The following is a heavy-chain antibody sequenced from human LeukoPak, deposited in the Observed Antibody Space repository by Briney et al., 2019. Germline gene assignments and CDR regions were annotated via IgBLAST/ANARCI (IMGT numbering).Heavy chain of an antibody. V-gene: IGHV3-9*01. Sequence: GRSLRLSCAAPGFTFDDYAMHWVRQAPGKGLEWVSGISWNSGSIGYADSVKGRFTISRDNAKNSLYLQMNSLRAEDTALYYCAKEGDVEMATIPPYYFDYWGQGTLVTVSS. CDR2: ISWNSGSI. J-gene: IGHJ4*02. CDR3: AKEGDVEMATIPPYYFDY. CDR1: GFTFDDYA. D-gene: IGHD5-24*01.